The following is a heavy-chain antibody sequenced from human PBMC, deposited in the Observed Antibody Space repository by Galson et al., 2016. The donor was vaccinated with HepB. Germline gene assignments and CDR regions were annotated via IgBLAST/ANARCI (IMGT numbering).Heavy chain of an antibody. CDR1: GFTFSNYN. Sequence: SLRLSCAASGFTFSNYNMNWVRQAPGKGLEWVSSISGTNGFIYQADSVKGRFTISRDNAKNSLYLQMSSLRADDTAVYFCARDLDSRYYYSYHVMDVWGQGTTDTVSS. D-gene: IGHD3-22*01. CDR2: ISGTNGFI. CDR3: ARDLDSRYYYSYHVMDV. J-gene: IGHJ6*02. V-gene: IGHV3-21*01.